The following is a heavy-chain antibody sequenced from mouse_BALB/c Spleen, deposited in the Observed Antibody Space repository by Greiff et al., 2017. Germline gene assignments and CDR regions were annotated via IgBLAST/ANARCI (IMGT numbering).Heavy chain of an antibody. D-gene: IGHD4-1*01. CDR1: GFTFSSYT. J-gene: IGHJ3*01. Sequence: EVQGVESGGGLVKPGGSLKLSCAASGFTFSSYTMSWVRQTPEKRLEWVATISSGGSYTYYPDSVKGRFTISRDNAKNTLYLQMSSLKSEDTAMYYCTRDLGSAWFAYWGQGTLVTVSA. CDR2: ISSGGSYT. V-gene: IGHV5-6-4*01. CDR3: TRDLGSAWFAY.